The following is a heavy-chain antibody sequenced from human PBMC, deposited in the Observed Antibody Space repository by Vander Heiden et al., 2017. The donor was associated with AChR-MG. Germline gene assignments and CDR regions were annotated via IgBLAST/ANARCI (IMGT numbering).Heavy chain of an antibody. CDR1: GGCFSGFF. CDR2: TNHSGST. J-gene: IGHJ2*01. V-gene: IGHV4-34*01. CDR3: ARGWNGDLYWYFDL. Sequence: AQLQHWGAGLLKPSETLSLTCAVRGGCFSGFFWICIRQPPGKGLEWIGETNHSGSTYYNPSLKSRFTISVDTSNNQLSLKLTSVTAADTAVYYCARGWNGDLYWYFDLWGRGTLVTVSS. D-gene: IGHD4-17*01.